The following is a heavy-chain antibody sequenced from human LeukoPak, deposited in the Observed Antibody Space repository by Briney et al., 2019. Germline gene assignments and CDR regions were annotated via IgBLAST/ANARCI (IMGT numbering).Heavy chain of an antibody. Sequence: SETLSLTCTVSGGSISSSSYYWGWIRQPPGKGLEWIGSIYYSGSTYYNPSLKSRVTISVDTSKNQFSLKLSSVTAADTAVYYCARESLEPLLWEDYFDYWGQGTLVTVSS. CDR2: IYYSGST. V-gene: IGHV4-39*07. D-gene: IGHD2-2*01. CDR1: GGSISSSSYY. CDR3: ARESLEPLLWEDYFDY. J-gene: IGHJ4*02.